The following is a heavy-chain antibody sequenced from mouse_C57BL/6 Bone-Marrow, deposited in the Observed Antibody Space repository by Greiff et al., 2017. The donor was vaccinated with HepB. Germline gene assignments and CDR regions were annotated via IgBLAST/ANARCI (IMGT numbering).Heavy chain of an antibody. CDR3: ARPGSNCRFAY. V-gene: IGHV1-54*01. J-gene: IGHJ3*01. CDR2: INPGSGGT. Sequence: VQWVESGAELVRPGTSVKVSCKASGYAFTNYLIEWVKQRPGQGLEWIGVINPGSGGTNYNEKFKGKATLTADKSSSTAYMQLSSLTSEDSAVYFCARPGSNCRFAYWGQGTLVTVSA. D-gene: IGHD2-5*01. CDR1: GYAFTNYL.